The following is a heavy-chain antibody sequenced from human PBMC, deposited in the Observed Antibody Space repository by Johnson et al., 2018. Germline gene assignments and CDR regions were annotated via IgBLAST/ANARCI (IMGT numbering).Heavy chain of an antibody. D-gene: IGHD4-17*01. Sequence: QVQLVESGGGVVQPGRSLRLSCAASGFTFSSYAMHWVRQAPGKGLEWVAVISYDGSNKYYTDSVKGRFTISRDNSKNTVYLQRNSLRAEDTAVYYCAKEGRDGDYDKHYYYYMDVWGKGTTVTVSS. CDR3: AKEGRDGDYDKHYYYYMDV. CDR1: GFTFSSYA. CDR2: ISYDGSNK. J-gene: IGHJ6*03. V-gene: IGHV3-30-3*01.